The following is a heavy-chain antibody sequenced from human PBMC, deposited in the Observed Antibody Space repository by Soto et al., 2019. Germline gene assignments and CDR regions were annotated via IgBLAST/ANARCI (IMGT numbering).Heavy chain of an antibody. CDR1: GFTFSSYS. CDR3: AKDIRSSGWYGLTDYYYGMDV. D-gene: IGHD6-19*01. V-gene: IGHV3-21*01. Sequence: PGGSLRLSCAASGFTFSSYSMNWVRQAPGKGLERVSSITNSGSYIYYAESVKGRFTISIDNSKNTLYLQMNSLRAEDTAVYYCAKDIRSSGWYGLTDYYYGMDVWGQGTTVTVSS. CDR2: ITNSGSYI. J-gene: IGHJ6*02.